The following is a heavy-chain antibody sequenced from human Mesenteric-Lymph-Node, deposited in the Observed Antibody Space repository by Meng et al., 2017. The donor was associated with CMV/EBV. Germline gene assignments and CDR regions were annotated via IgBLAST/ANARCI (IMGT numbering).Heavy chain of an antibody. J-gene: IGHJ6*01. Sequence: SETLSLTCNVSGGSVTSSSYFWTWIRQPPGKGLEWIGHIHFSGNTNYNPSLKSRVIISVDKAKNQFSLKLTSVTAADTAVYYCARDKGQQMILYYYHQGMDVWGQGTTVTVSS. CDR3: ARDKGQQMILYYYHQGMDV. CDR1: GGSVTSSSYF. CDR2: IHFSGNT. V-gene: IGHV4-61*01. D-gene: IGHD3-10*01.